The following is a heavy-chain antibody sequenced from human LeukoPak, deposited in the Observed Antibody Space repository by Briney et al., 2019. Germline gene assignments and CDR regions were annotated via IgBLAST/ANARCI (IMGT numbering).Heavy chain of an antibody. CDR1: GDSISNYY. D-gene: IGHD2-2*02. J-gene: IGHJ5*02. V-gene: IGHV4-4*07. CDR2: IYTSGST. Sequence: SETLSLTCTVSGDSISNYYCNWIRQPARKGLEWIGHIYTSGSTNYNPSLKSRVTMSVDRSKNQFSLKLTSVTAADAAVYYCARYTNNWFNPWGQGTLVTVSS. CDR3: ARYTNNWFNP.